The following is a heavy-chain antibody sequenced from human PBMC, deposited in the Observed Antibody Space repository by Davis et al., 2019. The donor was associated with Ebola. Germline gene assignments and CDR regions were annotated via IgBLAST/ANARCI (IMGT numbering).Heavy chain of an antibody. V-gene: IGHV3-7*03. Sequence: GESLKISCAASGFSFYSYWMTWVRQAPGKGLEWVANINHDGSEKYYLDSVKGRFTISRDNAKNSVDLQMHSLRAEDTAMYYCASGVFGVTYYFDHWGQGALVTVSS. D-gene: IGHD3-3*01. CDR1: GFSFYSYW. CDR3: ASGVFGVTYYFDH. J-gene: IGHJ4*02. CDR2: INHDGSEK.